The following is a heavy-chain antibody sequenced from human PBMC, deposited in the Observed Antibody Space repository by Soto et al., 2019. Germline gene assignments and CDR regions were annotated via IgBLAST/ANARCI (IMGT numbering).Heavy chain of an antibody. CDR3: ARDQVGATGLDP. Sequence: SETMSLTCTVSGGSISSGDYYWSWIRQPPGKGLEGIGYIYYSGSTYYNPSLKSRVTISVDTSKNQFSLKLSSVTAADTAVYYCARDQVGATGLDPWGQGTLVTVSS. V-gene: IGHV4-30-4*01. J-gene: IGHJ5*02. CDR2: IYYSGST. D-gene: IGHD1-26*01. CDR1: GGSISSGDYY.